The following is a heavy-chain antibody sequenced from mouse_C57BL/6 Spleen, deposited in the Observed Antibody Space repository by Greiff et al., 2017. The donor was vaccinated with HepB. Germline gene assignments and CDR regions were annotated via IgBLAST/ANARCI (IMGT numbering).Heavy chain of an antibody. CDR1: GYSITSGYY. CDR2: ISYDGSN. J-gene: IGHJ2*01. Sequence: EVKLVESGPGLVKPSQSLSLTCSVTGYSITSGYYWNWIRQFPGNKLEWMGYISYDGSNNYNPSLKNRISITRDTSKNQFFLKLNSVTTEDTATYYCARGHYYGSSYFDYWGQGTTLTVSS. D-gene: IGHD1-1*01. V-gene: IGHV3-6*01. CDR3: ARGHYYGSSYFDY.